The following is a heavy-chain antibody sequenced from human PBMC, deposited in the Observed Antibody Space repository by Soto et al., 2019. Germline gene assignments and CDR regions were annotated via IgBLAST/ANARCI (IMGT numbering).Heavy chain of an antibody. Sequence: QVQLVQSGAEVKKPGASVKVSCKASGYTFTAYYMHWVRQAPGQGLEWMGGIIPIFGTANYAQKFQGRVTITADKSTSTAYMELSSLRSEDTAVYYCARDTSEYSSSSGFDYWGQGTLVTVSS. CDR3: ARDTSEYSSSSGFDY. CDR2: IIPIFGTA. CDR1: GYTFTAYY. J-gene: IGHJ4*02. D-gene: IGHD6-6*01. V-gene: IGHV1-69*06.